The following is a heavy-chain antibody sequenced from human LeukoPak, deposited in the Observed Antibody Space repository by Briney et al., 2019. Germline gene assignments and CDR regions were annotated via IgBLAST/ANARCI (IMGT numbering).Heavy chain of an antibody. J-gene: IGHJ5*02. V-gene: IGHV1-69*05. CDR2: IIPIFGTA. D-gene: IGHD2-15*01. CDR1: SCSNHSYV. Sequence: GASVRVSRTAASCSNHSYVINRLRQATRQALDCMGRIIPIFGTANYAQKVQGRVTITTDEYTSTAYMELSSLRSEDTAVYYCARGPDAYCSGGSCYVSNWFDPWGQGTLVTVSS. CDR3: ARGPDAYCSGGSCYVSNWFDP.